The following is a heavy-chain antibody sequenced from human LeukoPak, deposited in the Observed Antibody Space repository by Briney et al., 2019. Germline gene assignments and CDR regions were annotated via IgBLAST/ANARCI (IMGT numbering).Heavy chain of an antibody. J-gene: IGHJ3*02. CDR2: IYYSGST. CDR1: GGSISSSSYY. V-gene: IGHV4-39*07. CDR3: ARDPYTSGLGRHTFDI. D-gene: IGHD6-19*01. Sequence: PSETLSLTCTVSGGSISSSSYYWDWIRQPPGKGLEWIGSIYYSGSTYYNPSLKSRVTISVDTSKNQFSLKLSSVTAADTAVYYCARDPYTSGLGRHTFDIWGQGTMVTVSS.